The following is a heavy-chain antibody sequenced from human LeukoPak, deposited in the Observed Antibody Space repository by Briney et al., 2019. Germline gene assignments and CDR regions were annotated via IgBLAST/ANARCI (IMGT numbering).Heavy chain of an antibody. J-gene: IGHJ4*02. V-gene: IGHV1-18*01. Sequence: ASVTVSCKASVYTFTSYGISWVRQAPGQGREWMGWISGDNGNTNYPQKLQGRLPMPTDTSTSTAYMELRSLRSDDTAVYYCAREDTRRGSRGYFDYWGQGTLVTVSS. D-gene: IGHD2-2*01. CDR3: AREDTRRGSRGYFDY. CDR2: ISGDNGNT. CDR1: VYTFTSYG.